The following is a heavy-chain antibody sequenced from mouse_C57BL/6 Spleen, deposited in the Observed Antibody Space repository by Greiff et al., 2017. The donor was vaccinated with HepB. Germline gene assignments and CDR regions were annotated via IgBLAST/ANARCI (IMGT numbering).Heavy chain of an antibody. D-gene: IGHD4-1*01. CDR2: IRSKSNNYAT. CDR1: GFSFNTYA. V-gene: IGHV10-1*01. CDR3: VSQTGTGYYAMDY. J-gene: IGHJ4*01. Sequence: EVMLVESGGGLVQPKGSLKLSCAASGFSFNTYAMNWVRQAPGKGLEWVARIRSKSNNYATYYADSVKDRFTISRDDSESMLYLQMNNLKTEDTAMYYCVSQTGTGYYAMDYWGQGTSVTVSS.